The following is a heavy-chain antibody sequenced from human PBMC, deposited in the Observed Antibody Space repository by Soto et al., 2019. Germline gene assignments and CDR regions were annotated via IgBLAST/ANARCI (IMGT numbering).Heavy chain of an antibody. Sequence: GGSLRLSCAASGFSFSTYSMNWVRQAPGEGLEWISYISSSSNTIYYADSVKGRFTISRDNAKNSLYLQMNSLRAEDTAVYYCALRAGPLGGQGTLVTVAS. CDR3: ALRAGPL. J-gene: IGHJ4*02. V-gene: IGHV3-48*01. CDR1: GFSFSTYS. CDR2: ISSSSNTI. D-gene: IGHD6-13*01.